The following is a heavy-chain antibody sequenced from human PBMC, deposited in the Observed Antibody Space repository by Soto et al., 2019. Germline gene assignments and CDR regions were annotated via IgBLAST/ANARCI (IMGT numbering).Heavy chain of an antibody. CDR2: ISAYNGNT. V-gene: IGHV1-18*01. J-gene: IGHJ3*02. CDR3: AREVHYSDSSGYDAFDI. Sequence: ASVKVSCKASGYTFTSYGISWVRQAPGQGLEWMGWISAYNGNTNYAQKLQGRVTMTTDTSTSTAYMELRSLRSDDTAVYYCAREVHYSDSSGYDAFDIWGQGTMVTVSS. D-gene: IGHD3-22*01. CDR1: GYTFTSYG.